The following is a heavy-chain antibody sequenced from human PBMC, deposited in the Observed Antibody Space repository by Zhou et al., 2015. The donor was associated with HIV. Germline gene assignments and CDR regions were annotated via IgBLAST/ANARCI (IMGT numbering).Heavy chain of an antibody. CDR1: GGTFNNYG. Sequence: QVQLVQSGTEVKKPGSSVKVSCKASGGTFNNYGFSWVRQAPGQGLEWMGGIIPVFGTANYAQKFQGRVTITADESTSTAYMELSSLRSEDTAVYYCARVRGGRYYDSSGYYFFDYWGQGTLVTVSS. CDR3: ARVRGGRYYDSSGYYFFDY. D-gene: IGHD3-22*01. V-gene: IGHV1-69*01. J-gene: IGHJ4*02. CDR2: IIPVFGTA.